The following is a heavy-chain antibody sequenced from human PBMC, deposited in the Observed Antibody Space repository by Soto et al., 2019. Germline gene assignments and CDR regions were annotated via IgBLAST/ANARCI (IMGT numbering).Heavy chain of an antibody. J-gene: IGHJ5*02. Sequence: EVQLVESGGGVVRPGGSLRLSCAASGFTFDDYGMTWVRQAPGKGLEWVSGINWNGGKIGYADSVRGPFTLCRDNAKHCLDLDMNSLTAEDTALSHCASVAIRCTIGVCCTRVGFDPWGQGTLVTVSS. CDR1: GFTFDDYG. CDR3: ASVAIRCTIGVCCTRVGFDP. D-gene: IGHD2-8*01. V-gene: IGHV3-20*01. CDR2: INWNGGKI.